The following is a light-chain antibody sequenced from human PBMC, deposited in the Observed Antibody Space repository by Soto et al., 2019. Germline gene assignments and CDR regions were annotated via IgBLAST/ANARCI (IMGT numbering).Light chain of an antibody. Sequence: DIPLTQSPSFLSASEGDRVTITCRASQGISSYLAWYQQKPGKAPKLLMYAASTLQRGVPSRFSGSGSGTEFTLAISSLQPEDFATYYCQQFNDYPFTFGQGRRLESK. CDR3: QQFNDYPFT. CDR1: QGISSY. CDR2: AAS. V-gene: IGKV1-9*01. J-gene: IGKJ5*01.